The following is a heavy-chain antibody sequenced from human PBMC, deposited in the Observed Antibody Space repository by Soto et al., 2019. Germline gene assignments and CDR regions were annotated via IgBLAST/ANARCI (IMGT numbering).Heavy chain of an antibody. Sequence: EVQLVESGGGLVLPGGSLRLSCAASGFTFSSYWMHWVRQTPGKGLVWVSRIDGDGSSTAYADSVKGRFTISRDNAKNTLYLQMNSLRVEDTAVYYCARSVRTSSYVGFVYWGQGTLVTVSS. V-gene: IGHV3-74*01. CDR3: ARSVRTSSYVGFVY. D-gene: IGHD3-16*01. CDR2: IDGDGSST. J-gene: IGHJ4*02. CDR1: GFTFSSYW.